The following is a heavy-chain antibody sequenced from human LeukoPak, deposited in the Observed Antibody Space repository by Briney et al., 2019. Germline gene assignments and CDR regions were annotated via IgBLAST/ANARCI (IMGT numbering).Heavy chain of an antibody. D-gene: IGHD3-22*01. CDR2: ISAYNGNT. V-gene: IGHV1-18*01. J-gene: IGHJ2*01. CDR3: ARGDYYDSSGYYLLGYFDL. CDR1: GYTFTSYG. Sequence: GASVKVSCKASGYTFTSYGISWVRQAPGQGLEWMGWISAYNGNTNYAQKLQGRVTITADKSTSTAYMELSSLRSEDTAVYYCARGDYYDSSGYYLLGYFDLWGRGTLVTVSS.